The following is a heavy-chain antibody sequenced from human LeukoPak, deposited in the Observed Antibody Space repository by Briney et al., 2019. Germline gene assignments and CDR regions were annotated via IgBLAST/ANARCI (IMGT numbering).Heavy chain of an antibody. CDR1: GYSISSGYY. J-gene: IGHJ4*02. Sequence: SETLSLTCSVSGYSISSGYYWGWIRQPPGKGLEWIGSIYQSGSTYYNPSLKSRVTISVDTSRNQFSLELSSVTAADTAVYYCARLAWGRLDYWGQGTLVTVSS. D-gene: IGHD7-27*01. V-gene: IGHV4-38-2*02. CDR2: IYQSGST. CDR3: ARLAWGRLDY.